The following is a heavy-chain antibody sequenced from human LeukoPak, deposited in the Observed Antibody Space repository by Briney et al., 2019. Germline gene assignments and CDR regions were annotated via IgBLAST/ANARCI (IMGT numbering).Heavy chain of an antibody. V-gene: IGHV3-23*01. CDR3: AKDIFELNSSGYYYVFDY. D-gene: IGHD3-22*01. CDR1: GYSITSGYD. Sequence: ETLSLTCTVSGYSITSGYDWGWIRQPPGKGLEWVSAISGSGGSTYYADSVKGRFTISRDNSKNTLYLQMNSLRAEDTAVYYCAKDIFELNSSGYYYVFDYWGQGTLVTVSS. CDR2: ISGSGGST. J-gene: IGHJ4*02.